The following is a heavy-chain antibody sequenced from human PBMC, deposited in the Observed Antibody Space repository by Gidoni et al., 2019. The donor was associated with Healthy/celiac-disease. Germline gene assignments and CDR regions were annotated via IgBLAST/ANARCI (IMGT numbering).Heavy chain of an antibody. D-gene: IGHD6-19*01. CDR2: IIPIFGTA. CDR1: ARTFSSYA. CDR3: ARVSQQWLVQDY. Sequence: QVQLVQSGAEVKKPESSVKVSCKASARTFSSYAISWVRQAPGQGLEWMGGIIPIFGTANYAQKFQGRVTITADESTSTAYMELSSLRSEDTAVYYCARVSQQWLVQDYWGQGTLVTVSS. V-gene: IGHV1-69*01. J-gene: IGHJ4*02.